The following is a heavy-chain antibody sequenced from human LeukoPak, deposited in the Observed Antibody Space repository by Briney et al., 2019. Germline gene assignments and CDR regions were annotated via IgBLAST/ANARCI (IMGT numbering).Heavy chain of an antibody. D-gene: IGHD3-10*01. CDR1: GGSFSGYY. V-gene: IGHV4-34*01. CDR3: ARGALLWFGAKVLASHYFDY. J-gene: IGHJ4*02. CDR2: INHSGST. Sequence: SETLSLTCAVYGGSFSGYYWSWIRQPPGKGLEWIGEINHSGSTNYNPSLKSRVTISVDTSKNQFSLKLSSVTAADTAVYYCARGALLWFGAKVLASHYFDYWGQGTLVTVSS.